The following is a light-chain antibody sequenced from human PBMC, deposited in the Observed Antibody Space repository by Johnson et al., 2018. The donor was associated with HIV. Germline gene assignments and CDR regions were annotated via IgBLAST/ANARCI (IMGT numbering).Light chain of an antibody. CDR3: GTWDSSLGCV. J-gene: IGLJ1*01. CDR2: ENN. V-gene: IGLV1-51*02. CDR1: SSNIGNNY. Sequence: QSVLTQPPSVSAAPGQKVTISCSGSSSNIGNNYVSWYQQIPGTAPKLLIYENNKRPSGIPDRFSGSKSGTSATLGITGLQTGDEADYYCGTWDSSLGCVFGTGTKVTIL.